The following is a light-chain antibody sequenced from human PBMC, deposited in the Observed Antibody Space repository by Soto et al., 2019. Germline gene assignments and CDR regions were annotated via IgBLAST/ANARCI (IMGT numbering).Light chain of an antibody. CDR2: DAS. CDR1: QTVGRN. Sequence: EIVLTQSPGTLSLSPGERSTLSCRASQTVGRNSLAWYQQKPGQAPRLLIYDASTRATGIPARFSGSGSGTEFILTISSLQSEDFGVYYCQQYNNWPPITFGQGTRLEIK. CDR3: QQYNNWPPIT. V-gene: IGKV3D-15*01. J-gene: IGKJ5*01.